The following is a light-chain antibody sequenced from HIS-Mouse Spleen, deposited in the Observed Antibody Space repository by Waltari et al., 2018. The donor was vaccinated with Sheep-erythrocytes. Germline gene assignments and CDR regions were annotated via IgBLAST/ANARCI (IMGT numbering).Light chain of an antibody. CDR2: EVS. CDR1: SSDVGGYNY. CDR3: SSYTSSSTWV. J-gene: IGLJ3*02. Sequence: QSALTQPASASGSPGQPITISCTGTSSDVGGYNYVPWYQQHPGKAPKLMIYEVSNRPAGVSTRFSGSKSGITASLTISGRQAEDEADYYCSSYTSSSTWVFGGGTKLTV. V-gene: IGLV2-14*01.